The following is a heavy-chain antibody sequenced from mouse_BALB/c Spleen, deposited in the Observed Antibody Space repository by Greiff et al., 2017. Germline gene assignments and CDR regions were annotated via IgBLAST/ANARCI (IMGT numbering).Heavy chain of an antibody. CDR1: GFTFSNYW. Sequence: EVKVEESGGGLVQPGGSMKLSCVASGFTFSNYWMNWVRQSPEKGLEWVAEIRLKSNNYATHYAESVKGRFTISRDDSKSSVYLQMNNLRAEDTGIYYCTRWLLYAMDYWGQGTSVTVSS. CDR2: IRLKSNNYAT. D-gene: IGHD2-3*01. CDR3: TRWLLYAMDY. J-gene: IGHJ4*01. V-gene: IGHV6-6*02.